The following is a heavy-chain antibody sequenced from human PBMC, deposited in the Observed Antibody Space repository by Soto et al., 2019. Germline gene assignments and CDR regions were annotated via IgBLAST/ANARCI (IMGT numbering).Heavy chain of an antibody. CDR2: INHSGNT. V-gene: IGHV4-34*01. Sequence: QVQLQQWGAGLLKPSETLSLTCAVYGGSFSGYYWCWIRQPPGKGLEWIEEINHSGNTNYNPSLKSRVTRLVDTSKNQVSLKLSSVTAADTAVYYCARTGGMDVWGQGTTVTVSS. CDR1: GGSFSGYY. CDR3: ARTGGMDV. J-gene: IGHJ6*02.